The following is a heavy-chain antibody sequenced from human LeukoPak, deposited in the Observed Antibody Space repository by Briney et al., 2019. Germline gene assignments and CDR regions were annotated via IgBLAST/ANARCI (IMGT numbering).Heavy chain of an antibody. CDR1: GGTFSSYA. Sequence: SVKVSCKASGGTFSSYAISWVRQAPGQGLECMGRIIPIFGTANYAQKFQGRVTITTDESTSTAYMELSSLRSEDTAVYYCASQLLWFGEFLNWFDPWGQGTLVTVSS. V-gene: IGHV1-69*05. CDR3: ASQLLWFGEFLNWFDP. CDR2: IIPIFGTA. J-gene: IGHJ5*02. D-gene: IGHD3-10*01.